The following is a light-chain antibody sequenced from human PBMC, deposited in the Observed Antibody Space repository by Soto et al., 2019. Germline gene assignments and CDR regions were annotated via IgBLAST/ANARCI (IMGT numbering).Light chain of an antibody. CDR1: SSDVGAYDY. J-gene: IGLJ1*01. CDR2: EVS. Sequence: QSALTQPASVSGSPGQSITISCTGTSSDVGAYDYVSWYQQNPGKAPKLMIYEVSNRPSGVSNRFSGSKSGNTASLTISGLQAEDEADYYCSSYTSSSTPVFGTGTKLTVL. V-gene: IGLV2-14*01. CDR3: SSYTSSSTPV.